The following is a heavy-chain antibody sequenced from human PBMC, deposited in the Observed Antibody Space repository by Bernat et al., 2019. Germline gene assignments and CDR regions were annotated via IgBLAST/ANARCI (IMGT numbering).Heavy chain of an antibody. Sequence: EVQLLESGGGLVQPGGSLRLSCAASGFTFSSYAMSWVRQAPGKGLEWVSAISGSGGSTYYTDSVKGRFTISRDNSKNTLYLQMNSLRAEDTAVYYCAKVRVGATAFDYWGQGTLVTVSS. CDR3: AKVRVGATAFDY. CDR2: ISGSGGST. V-gene: IGHV3-23*01. D-gene: IGHD1-26*01. J-gene: IGHJ4*02. CDR1: GFTFSSYA.